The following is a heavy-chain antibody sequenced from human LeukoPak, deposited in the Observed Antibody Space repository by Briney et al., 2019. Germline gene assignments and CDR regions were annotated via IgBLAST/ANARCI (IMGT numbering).Heavy chain of an antibody. CDR1: GFTFSSYA. J-gene: IGHJ4*02. Sequence: PGRSLRLSCAASGFTFSSYAMHWVRQAPGKGLEWVAAISYDGSKNYYADSVKGRFTISRDNSKNTLYLQMNTLRSADTAVYYCARADSSSTDFDYWGQGTLVTVSS. CDR2: ISYDGSKN. D-gene: IGHD6-6*01. V-gene: IGHV3-30-3*01. CDR3: ARADSSSTDFDY.